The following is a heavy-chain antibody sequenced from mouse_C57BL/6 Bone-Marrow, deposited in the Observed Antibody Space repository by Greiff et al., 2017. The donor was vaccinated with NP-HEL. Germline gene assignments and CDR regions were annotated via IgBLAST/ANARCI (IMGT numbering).Heavy chain of an antibody. J-gene: IGHJ2*01. V-gene: IGHV1-19*01. CDR3: ARGDYFDY. Sequence: EVKLVESGPVLVKPGASVKMSCKASGYTFTDYYMNWVKQSHGKSLEWIGVINPYNGGTSYNQKFKGKATLTVDKSSSTAYMELNSLTSEDSAVYYCARGDYFDYWGQGTTLTVSS. CDR2: INPYNGGT. CDR1: GYTFTDYY.